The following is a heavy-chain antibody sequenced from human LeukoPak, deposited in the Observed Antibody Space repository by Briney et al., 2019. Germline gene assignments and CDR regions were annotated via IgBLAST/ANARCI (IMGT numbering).Heavy chain of an antibody. CDR2: ISNDGGRT. J-gene: IGHJ4*02. CDR1: GFTFSNYD. D-gene: IGHD3-22*01. Sequence: GGSLRLYCAASGFTFSNYDMHWVRQAPGKGLEYVSAISNDGGRTYYATSVRGRFTISRGNSKNTLYLQMGSLRAEDMAVYYCARALRSGYYDYWGQGTLVTVSS. V-gene: IGHV3-64*01. CDR3: ARALRSGYYDY.